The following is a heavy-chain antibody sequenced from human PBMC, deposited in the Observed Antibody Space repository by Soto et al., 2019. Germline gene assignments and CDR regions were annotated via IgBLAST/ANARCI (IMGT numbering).Heavy chain of an antibody. D-gene: IGHD3-16*01. CDR1: GGTFSSYG. Sequence: SEKVSCKASGGTFSSYGVTWVRQAPGQGLEWVGGINSFSETTNYAQRFQGRVTITADELTDTAYMELISLRSDDTAVYYCVRPALKRGSSWFDPWGQGTLVTVSS. V-gene: IGHV1-69*13. CDR3: VRPALKRGSSWFDP. CDR2: INSFSETT. J-gene: IGHJ5*02.